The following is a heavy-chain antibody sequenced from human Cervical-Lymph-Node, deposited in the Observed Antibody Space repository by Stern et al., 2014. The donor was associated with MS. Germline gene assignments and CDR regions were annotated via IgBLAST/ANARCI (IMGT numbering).Heavy chain of an antibody. Sequence: EVQLVESGGGLVQPGGSLRLSCAASGFTFSSYWMNWVRPAPGKGLEWVANIKEDGSETYYVDSVKGRFTISRDNAKNSLYLQMNSLRAEDMAVYYCARGSDTWGQGTLVTVSS. CDR2: IKEDGSET. J-gene: IGHJ5*02. D-gene: IGHD2-15*01. V-gene: IGHV3-7*01. CDR3: ARGSDT. CDR1: GFTFSSYW.